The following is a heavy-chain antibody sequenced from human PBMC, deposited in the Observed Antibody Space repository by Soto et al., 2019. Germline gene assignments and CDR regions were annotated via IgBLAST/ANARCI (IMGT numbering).Heavy chain of an antibody. CDR3: AHSPLLWFGDNWGFDY. V-gene: IGHV2-5*02. D-gene: IGHD3-10*01. J-gene: IGHJ4*02. CDR2: IYWDDDK. CDR1: GFSLSTSGVG. Sequence: QITLKESGPTLVKPTQTLTLTCTFSGFSLSTSGVGVGWIRQPPGKALEWLALIYWDDDKRYSPSLKSRLTITXXTXKXXVVLTMTNMDPVDTATYYCAHSPLLWFGDNWGFDYWGQGTLVTVSS.